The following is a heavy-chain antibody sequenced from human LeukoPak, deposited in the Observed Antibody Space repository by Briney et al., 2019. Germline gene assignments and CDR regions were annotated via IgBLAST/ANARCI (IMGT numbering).Heavy chain of an antibody. J-gene: IGHJ4*02. CDR2: INHSGST. CDR1: GGSISSYY. Sequence: SETLSLTCTVSGGSISSYYWSWIRQPPGKGLEWIGEINHSGSTNYNPSLKSRVTISVDTSKNQFSLKLSSVTAADTAVYYCATTYYYDSSGYSIFDYWGQGTLVTVSS. D-gene: IGHD3-22*01. V-gene: IGHV4-34*01. CDR3: ATTYYYDSSGYSIFDY.